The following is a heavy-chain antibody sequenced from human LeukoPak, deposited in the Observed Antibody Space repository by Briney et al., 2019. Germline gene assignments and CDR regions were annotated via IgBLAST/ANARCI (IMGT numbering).Heavy chain of an antibody. CDR1: GYSISSGYY. V-gene: IGHV4-38-2*02. Sequence: SETLSLTCTVSGYSISSGYYWGWIRQPPGKGLEWIGSIYTSGSTNYNPSLKSRVTMSVDTSKNQFSLKLSSVTAADTAVYYCARARQLVSSYYYMDVWGKGTTVTVSS. D-gene: IGHD6-6*01. CDR2: IYTSGST. J-gene: IGHJ6*03. CDR3: ARARQLVSSYYYMDV.